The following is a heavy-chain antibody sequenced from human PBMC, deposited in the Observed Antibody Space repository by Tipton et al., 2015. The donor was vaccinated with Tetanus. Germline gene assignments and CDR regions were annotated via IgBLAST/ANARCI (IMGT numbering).Heavy chain of an antibody. CDR1: GGSINNYY. CDR2: VYYSGST. Sequence: TLSLTCTVSGGSINNYYWSWIRQPPGKGLEWIGYVYYSGSTNYNPSLKSRVTISVDTSKNQFSLKLSSVTAADTAVYYCARGTGDYWGQGTLVTVS. V-gene: IGHV4-59*01. D-gene: IGHD1-14*01. CDR3: ARGTGDY. J-gene: IGHJ4*02.